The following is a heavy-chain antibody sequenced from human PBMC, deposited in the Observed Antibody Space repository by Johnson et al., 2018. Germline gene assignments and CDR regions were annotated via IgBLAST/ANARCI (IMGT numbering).Heavy chain of an antibody. D-gene: IGHD6-13*01. Sequence: VQLQESGGGLVQPGGSLRLSCAASGFTFSSYWMHWVRQAPGKGLVWVSRINGDGITTTHADSVKGRFTISRDNAKNTLYLQMNSLRAEDTAVYYWARERIAAAGPFWCAFDIWGQGTMVTVSS. CDR1: GFTFSSYW. CDR2: INGDGITT. CDR3: ARERIAAAGPFWCAFDI. J-gene: IGHJ3*02. V-gene: IGHV3-74*01.